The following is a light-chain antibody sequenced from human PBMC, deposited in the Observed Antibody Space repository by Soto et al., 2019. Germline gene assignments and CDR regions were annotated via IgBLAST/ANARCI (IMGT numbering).Light chain of an antibody. CDR3: QQYNSYSFT. CDR1: QSISSW. V-gene: IGKV1-5*01. CDR2: DAS. Sequence: DIQMTQSPSTLSASVGDRVTITCRASQSISSWLAWYQQKPGKAPKLLIYDASSLESGVPSRFSGSGSGTEFTITISSLQPDDFATYYCQQYNSYSFTFGPGTKVDIK. J-gene: IGKJ3*01.